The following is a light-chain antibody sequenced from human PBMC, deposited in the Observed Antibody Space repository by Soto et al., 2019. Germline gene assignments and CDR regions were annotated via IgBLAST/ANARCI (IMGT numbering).Light chain of an antibody. CDR1: QTVNNNY. V-gene: IGKV3-20*01. Sequence: EIVLTQPPGPLSVSPGDRVTLSCRASQTVNNNYLAWYQQKPGQAPRLLIYGASTPATGTPARFSGSGSGTHFTLTVSXLXPXXXXVYYCQQYGGSAPWTFGPGTKVDMK. CDR3: QQYGGSAPWT. CDR2: GAS. J-gene: IGKJ1*01.